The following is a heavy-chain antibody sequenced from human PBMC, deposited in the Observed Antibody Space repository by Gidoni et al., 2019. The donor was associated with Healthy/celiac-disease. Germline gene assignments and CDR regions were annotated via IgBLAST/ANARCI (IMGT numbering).Heavy chain of an antibody. D-gene: IGHD2-15*01. CDR2: ISYDGSNK. CDR3: ARGGLGGYCSGGSCYPFDY. V-gene: IGHV3-30-3*01. Sequence: QVQLVESGGGVVQPGRSLRLSCAASGFTFSSYAMPWVRQAPGKGLEWVAVISYDGSNKYYADSVKGRFTISRDNSKNTLYLQMNSLRAEDTAVYYCARGGLGGYCSGGSCYPFDYWGQGTLVTVSS. J-gene: IGHJ4*02. CDR1: GFTFSSYA.